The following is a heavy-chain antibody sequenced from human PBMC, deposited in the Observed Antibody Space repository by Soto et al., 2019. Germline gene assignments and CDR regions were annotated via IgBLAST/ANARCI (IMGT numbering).Heavy chain of an antibody. CDR3: ANGGHKVVTPLVY. J-gene: IGHJ1*01. Sequence: EVPLLESGGGLVQPGGSLRLSCAASGVTVSSYAMSWVRQAPGKGLEWVSAISGSGGSTYNADSVKGRFTISRDTPKDTLYLQRNSLRAEDTAVYSCANGGHKVVTPLVYWGQGTLVTVSS. D-gene: IGHD2-21*02. CDR2: ISGSGGST. CDR1: GVTVSSYA. V-gene: IGHV3-23*01.